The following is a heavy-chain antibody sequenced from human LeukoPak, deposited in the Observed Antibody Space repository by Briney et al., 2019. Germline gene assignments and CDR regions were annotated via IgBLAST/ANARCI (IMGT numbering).Heavy chain of an antibody. D-gene: IGHD6-13*01. CDR3: AKDGVHSSSWHFDY. CDR2: IRYDGSNK. V-gene: IGHV3-30*02. Sequence: AGGSLRLSCAASGFTFSSYGMHWVRQAPGKGLEWVAFIRYDGSNKYYADSVKGRFTISRDNSKNTVYLQMNSLRGEDTAVYYCAKDGVHSSSWHFDYWGQGTLVTVFS. J-gene: IGHJ4*02. CDR1: GFTFSSYG.